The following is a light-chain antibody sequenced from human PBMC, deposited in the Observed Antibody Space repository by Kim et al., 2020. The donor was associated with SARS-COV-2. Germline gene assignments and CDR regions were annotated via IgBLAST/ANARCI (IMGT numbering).Light chain of an antibody. CDR1: NIGSKS. V-gene: IGLV3-21*03. J-gene: IGLJ2*01. CDR3: QVWDSSRVL. Sequence: SVAPGKTAGITCGGNNIGSKSVQWYQQKAGQAPVVVVFDDSERPSGIPERFSGSNSGNTATLTISRVEAGDEADYYCQVWDSSRVLFGGGTQLTVL. CDR2: DDS.